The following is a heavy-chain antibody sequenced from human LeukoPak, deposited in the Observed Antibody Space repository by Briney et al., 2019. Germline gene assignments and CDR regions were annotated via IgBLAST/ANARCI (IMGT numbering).Heavy chain of an antibody. D-gene: IGHD3-22*01. Sequence: PGGSLRLSCAVSGFTFSSYWMSWVRQAPGKGLEWVANINQDGSEKYYVDSVKGRFTVSRDNVKNSLYLQMNSLRAEDTAVYYCARGRIGSYWGQGTLVTVSS. V-gene: IGHV3-7*04. CDR1: GFTFSSYW. CDR3: ARGRIGSY. CDR2: INQDGSEK. J-gene: IGHJ4*02.